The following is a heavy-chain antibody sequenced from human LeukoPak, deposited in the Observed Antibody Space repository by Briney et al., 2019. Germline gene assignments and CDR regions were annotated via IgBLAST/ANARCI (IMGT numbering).Heavy chain of an antibody. V-gene: IGHV3-21*01. D-gene: IGHD4-17*01. J-gene: IGHJ4*02. CDR1: GFSFSVYS. CDR3: AKGYGDSTNDYFDY. Sequence: GGSLRLSCAASGFSFSVYSMNWVRQAPGKGLEWVSSISGSSNYIYHADSVKGRFTLSRDNSKNMLYLQMNSLRADDTAVYYCAKGYGDSTNDYFDYWGQGTLVTVSS. CDR2: ISGSSNYI.